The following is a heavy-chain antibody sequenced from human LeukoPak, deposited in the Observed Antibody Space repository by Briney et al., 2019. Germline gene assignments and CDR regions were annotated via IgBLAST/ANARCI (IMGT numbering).Heavy chain of an antibody. CDR2: INPNSGGT. Sequence: GASVKVSCKASGYTFTGYYMHWVRQAPGQGLEWMGWINPNSGGTNYAQKFQGRVTMTRDTSISTAYMELSRLRSDDTAMYYCARVGAFLEWNPNGFDPWGQGTLVTVSS. CDR3: ARVGAFLEWNPNGFDP. CDR1: GYTFTGYY. J-gene: IGHJ5*02. V-gene: IGHV1-2*02. D-gene: IGHD3-3*02.